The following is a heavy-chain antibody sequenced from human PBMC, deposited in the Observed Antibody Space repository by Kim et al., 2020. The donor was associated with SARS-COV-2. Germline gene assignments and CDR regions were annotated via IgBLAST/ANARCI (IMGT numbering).Heavy chain of an antibody. CDR3: ARTYYDFWSGYFYFDY. V-gene: IGHV4-30-2*04. D-gene: IGHD3-3*01. Sequence: IKRRCTISVDTSKNQFSLKLGSVTAADTAVYYCARTYYDFWSGYFYFDYWGQGTLVTVSS. J-gene: IGHJ4*02.